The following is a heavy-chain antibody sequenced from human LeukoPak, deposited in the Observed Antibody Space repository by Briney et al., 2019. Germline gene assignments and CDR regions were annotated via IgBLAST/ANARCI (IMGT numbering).Heavy chain of an antibody. CDR1: GFTFDDYA. Sequence: GGSLRLSCAASGFTFDDYAMHWVRQAPGKGLEWVSGISWNSGSIGYADSVKGRYTISRDNAKNSLYLQMNSLRAEDTALYYCAKGGGYYDSSGEGIHDAFDIWGQGTMVTVSS. D-gene: IGHD3-22*01. V-gene: IGHV3-9*01. J-gene: IGHJ3*02. CDR3: AKGGGYYDSSGEGIHDAFDI. CDR2: ISWNSGSI.